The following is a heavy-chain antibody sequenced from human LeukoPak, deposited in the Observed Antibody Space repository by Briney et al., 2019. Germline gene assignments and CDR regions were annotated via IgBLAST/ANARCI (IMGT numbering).Heavy chain of an antibody. V-gene: IGHV4-31*03. Sequence: PSETLSLTCTVSGGSISSGGYYWSWIRQRPGKGLEWIGYIFYSGSTYYNPSLKSRVTISVDTSQNQFSLKLSSVTAADTAVYYCARALVRTGTTRWFDPWGQGTLVTVSS. CDR1: GGSISSGGYY. CDR2: IFYSGST. D-gene: IGHD1-7*01. J-gene: IGHJ5*02. CDR3: ARALVRTGTTRWFDP.